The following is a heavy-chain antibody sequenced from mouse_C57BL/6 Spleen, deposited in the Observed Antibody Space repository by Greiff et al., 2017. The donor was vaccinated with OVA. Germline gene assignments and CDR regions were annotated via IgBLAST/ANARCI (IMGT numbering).Heavy chain of an antibody. CDR3: ARSKLRQYYYAMDY. Sequence: EVQLQESGPELVKPGASVKIPCKASGYTFTDYNMDWVKQSHGKSLEWIGDINPNNGGTIYNQKFKGKATLTVDKSSSTAYMELRSLTSEDTAVYYCARSKLRQYYYAMDYWGQGTSVTVSS. D-gene: IGHD2-4*01. V-gene: IGHV1-18*01. CDR2: INPNNGGT. J-gene: IGHJ4*01. CDR1: GYTFTDYN.